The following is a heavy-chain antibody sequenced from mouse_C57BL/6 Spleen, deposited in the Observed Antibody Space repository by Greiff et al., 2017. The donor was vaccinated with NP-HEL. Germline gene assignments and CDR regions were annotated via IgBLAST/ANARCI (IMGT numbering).Heavy chain of an antibody. J-gene: IGHJ3*01. CDR2: ILPSIGRT. Sequence: VQLQQSGSELRSPGSSVKLSCKDFDSEVFPIAYMSWVRQKPGHGFEWIGGILPSIGRTIYGEKFEDKATLDADTLSNTAYLELNSLTSEDSAIYYCARGIYGNYFAWFAYWGQGTLVTVSA. V-gene: IGHV15-2*01. D-gene: IGHD2-1*01. CDR3: ARGIYGNYFAWFAY. CDR1: DSEVFPIAY.